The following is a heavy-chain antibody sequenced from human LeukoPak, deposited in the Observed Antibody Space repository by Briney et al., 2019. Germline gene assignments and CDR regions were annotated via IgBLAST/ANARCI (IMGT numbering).Heavy chain of an antibody. D-gene: IGHD1-26*01. Sequence: ASVKVSCKASGYTFTNYAINWVRQATGQGLEWMGIINPSGGSTSYAQKFQGRVTMTRDTSTSTVYMELSSLRSEDTAVYYCARDVGSGYYYYYMDVWGKGTTVTISS. CDR1: GYTFTNYA. J-gene: IGHJ6*03. V-gene: IGHV1-46*01. CDR2: INPSGGST. CDR3: ARDVGSGYYYYYMDV.